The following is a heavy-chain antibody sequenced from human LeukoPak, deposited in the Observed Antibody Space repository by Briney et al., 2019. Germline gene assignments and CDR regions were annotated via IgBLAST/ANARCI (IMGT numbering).Heavy chain of an antibody. CDR1: GGSISTYY. Sequence: SETLSLTCSVSGGSISTYYWSWIRQPPGKGLEWIGYIHYSGNTNYNPSLKSRVTMSVDTSKNQFSLRLSSVTAADTAVYYCARQGYISGQGFRNNWFDPWGQGSLVTVSS. CDR2: IHYSGNT. J-gene: IGHJ5*02. V-gene: IGHV4-59*08. CDR3: ARQGYISGQGFRNNWFDP. D-gene: IGHD6-19*01.